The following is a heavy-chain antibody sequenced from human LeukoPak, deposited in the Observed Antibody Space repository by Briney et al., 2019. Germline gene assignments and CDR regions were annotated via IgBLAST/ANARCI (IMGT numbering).Heavy chain of an antibody. J-gene: IGHJ4*02. CDR1: GYTFTGYY. D-gene: IGHD3-3*01. CDR3: ARADPTFYDFWSGYLDY. V-gene: IGHV1-2*02. Sequence: ASVKVSCKASGYTFTGYYMHWVRQAPGQGLEWMGWINPNSGGTNYAQKFQGRVTMTRDTSISTAYMELSRLRSDDTAVYYCARADPTFYDFWSGYLDYWGQGTLVTVSS. CDR2: INPNSGGT.